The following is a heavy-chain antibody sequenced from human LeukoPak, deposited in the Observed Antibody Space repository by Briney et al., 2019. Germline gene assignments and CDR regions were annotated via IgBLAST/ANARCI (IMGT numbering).Heavy chain of an antibody. J-gene: IGHJ4*02. Sequence: GRSLRLSCAASGFTFSSYAMHWVRQAPGKGLEWVAVISYDGINKYYADSVKGRFTISRDNSKNTLYLQVNSLRAEDTAVYYCARDYGYTMGPFDYWGQGTLVTVSS. CDR3: ARDYGYTMGPFDY. CDR2: ISYDGINK. CDR1: GFTFSSYA. V-gene: IGHV3-30-3*01. D-gene: IGHD3-10*01.